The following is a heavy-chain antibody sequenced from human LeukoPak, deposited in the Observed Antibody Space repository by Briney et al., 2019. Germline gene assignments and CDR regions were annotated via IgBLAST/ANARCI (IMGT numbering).Heavy chain of an antibody. D-gene: IGHD2-2*01. CDR3: ARGFVVVPAALGY. Sequence: ASVTVSCKASGYTFTSYDINWVRQAPGQGLEWMGWMNPNSGNTGYAQKFQGRVTITRNTSISTAYMELRSLRSDDTAMYYCARGFVVVPAALGYWGQGTLVTVSS. J-gene: IGHJ4*02. CDR1: GYTFTSYD. V-gene: IGHV1-8*01. CDR2: MNPNSGNT.